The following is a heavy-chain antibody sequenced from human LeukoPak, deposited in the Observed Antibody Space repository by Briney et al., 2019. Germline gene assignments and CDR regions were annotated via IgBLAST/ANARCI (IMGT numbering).Heavy chain of an antibody. Sequence: PGGSLRLSCAASGFTFRSYAMSWVRQAPGKGLEWVSAISGSGGSTYYADSVKGRFTISRDNSKNTLYLQMNSLRAEDTAVYYCAKDPAASIAAAGTGYWGQGTLVTVSS. CDR1: GFTFRSYA. J-gene: IGHJ4*02. V-gene: IGHV3-23*01. CDR3: AKDPAASIAAAGTGY. D-gene: IGHD6-13*01. CDR2: ISGSGGST.